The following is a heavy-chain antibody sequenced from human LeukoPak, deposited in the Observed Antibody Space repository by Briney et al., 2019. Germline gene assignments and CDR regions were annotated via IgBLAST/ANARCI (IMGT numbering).Heavy chain of an antibody. Sequence: SETLSLTCTVSGGSISSSSYYWGWIRQPPGKGLEWIGSIYYSGSTYYNPSLKGRVTISVDTSKNQFSLKLSSVTAADTAVYYCARNSGYDPSSRVRGMDVWGQGTTVTVSS. CDR3: ARNSGYDPSSRVRGMDV. D-gene: IGHD5-12*01. CDR2: IYYSGST. J-gene: IGHJ6*02. V-gene: IGHV4-39*01. CDR1: GGSISSSSYY.